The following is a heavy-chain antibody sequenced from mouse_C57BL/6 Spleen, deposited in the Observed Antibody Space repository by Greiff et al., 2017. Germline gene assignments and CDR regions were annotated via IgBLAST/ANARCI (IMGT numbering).Heavy chain of an antibody. CDR3: ARHAPYWAMDY. CDR2: IWSDGST. Sequence: QVQLKESGPGLVAPSQSLSITCTVSGFSFTSYGVHWVRQPPGKGLEWLVVIWSDGSTTYNSALKTRLSISKDNSNSQVVLKMNSLQTDDTAMYYCARHAPYWAMDYWGQGTSVTVSS. J-gene: IGHJ4*01. V-gene: IGHV2-6-1*01. CDR1: GFSFTSYG.